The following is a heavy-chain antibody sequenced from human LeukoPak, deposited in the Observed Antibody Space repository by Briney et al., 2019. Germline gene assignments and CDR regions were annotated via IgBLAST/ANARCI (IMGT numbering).Heavy chain of an antibody. CDR2: ISNSGST. CDR1: GGSISSYY. V-gene: IGHV4-59*01. J-gene: IGHJ4*02. D-gene: IGHD5-12*01. CDR3: ARGYTGNGYFDY. Sequence: SETLSLTCTVSGGSISSYYWSWIRQSPGKGLEWIGYISNSGSTTYNPSLNSRVTVSLDTSKNHFSLKLNSVTAADTAMYYCARGYTGNGYFDYWGQGTLVTVSS.